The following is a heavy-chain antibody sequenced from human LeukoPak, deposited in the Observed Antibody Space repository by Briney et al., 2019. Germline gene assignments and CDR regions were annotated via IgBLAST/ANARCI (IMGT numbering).Heavy chain of an antibody. CDR1: GFTVSSNY. CDR3: ARLSYYYDSSGYYPPDAFDI. D-gene: IGHD3-22*01. J-gene: IGHJ3*02. V-gene: IGHV3-53*01. CDR2: IYSGGST. Sequence: QPGGSLRLSCAASGFTVSSNYMSWVRQAPGKGLEWVSVIYSGGSTYYADSVKGRFTISRDNSKNTLYLQMNSLRAEDTAVYYCARLSYYYDSSGYYPPDAFDIWGQGTMVTASS.